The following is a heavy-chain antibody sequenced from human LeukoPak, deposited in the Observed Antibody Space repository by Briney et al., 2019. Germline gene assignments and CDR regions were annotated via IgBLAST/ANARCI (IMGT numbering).Heavy chain of an antibody. CDR1: GGSISTSSYY. D-gene: IGHD6-19*01. Sequence: SGTLSLTCTVSGGSISTSSYYWGWIGQPPGKGLEWIGNIYYSGSTYYNPSLKSRVTISIDTSKNQFSLKLSSVTAADTAAYYCARQRYSSRSLDYWGQGTLVTVSS. CDR3: ARQRYSSRSLDY. V-gene: IGHV4-39*01. CDR2: IYYSGST. J-gene: IGHJ4*02.